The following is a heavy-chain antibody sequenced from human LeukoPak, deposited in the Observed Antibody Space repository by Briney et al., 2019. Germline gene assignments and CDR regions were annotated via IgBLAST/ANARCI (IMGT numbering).Heavy chain of an antibody. Sequence: QSGGSLRLSCAVSGFTVSSNYMSWVRQPPGKGLEWVSGIYTGGSTYSADSVKGRFTISRDNAKNSLYLQMNSLRAEDTAVYYCARDPGGYGYWGQGTLVTVSS. CDR3: ARDPGGYGY. V-gene: IGHV3-53*01. D-gene: IGHD5-12*01. CDR2: IYTGGST. CDR1: GFTVSSNY. J-gene: IGHJ4*02.